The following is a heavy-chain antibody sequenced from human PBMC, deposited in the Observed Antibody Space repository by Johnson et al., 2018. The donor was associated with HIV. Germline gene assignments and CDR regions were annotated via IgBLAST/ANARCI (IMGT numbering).Heavy chain of an antibody. Sequence: QVQLLESGGGVVQPGRSLRLSCAASGFTISSYGMHWVRQAPGKGLEWVAVISYGGSNKYYADSVKGRFTISRDNSRNTLFLQMNSLRAEDTGVYYCVRRFYDSSAFDIWGQGTLVTVSS. D-gene: IGHD3-22*01. CDR2: ISYGGSNK. J-gene: IGHJ3*02. CDR1: GFTISSYG. V-gene: IGHV3-30*03. CDR3: VRRFYDSSAFDI.